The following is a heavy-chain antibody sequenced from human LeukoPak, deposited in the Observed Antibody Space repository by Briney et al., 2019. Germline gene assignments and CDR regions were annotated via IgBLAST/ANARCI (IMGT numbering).Heavy chain of an antibody. Sequence: SQTLSLTCTVSGGSISSGGYYWSWIRQHPGKGLEWIGYIYYSGSTYYNPSLKSRVTISVDASKNQFSLKLSSVTAADTAVYYCARVADYGLDYWGQGTLVTVSS. CDR2: IYYSGST. CDR3: ARVADYGLDY. J-gene: IGHJ4*02. V-gene: IGHV4-31*03. D-gene: IGHD4-17*01. CDR1: GGSISSGGYY.